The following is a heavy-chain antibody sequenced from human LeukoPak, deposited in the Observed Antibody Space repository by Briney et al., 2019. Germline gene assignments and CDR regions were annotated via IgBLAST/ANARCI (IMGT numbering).Heavy chain of an antibody. D-gene: IGHD2-2*01. CDR3: ARVGGYCSSTSCYFVDY. CDR2: ISSSSSYI. V-gene: IGHV3-21*01. J-gene: IGHJ4*02. Sequence: PGGSLRLSCAASGFTFSSYSMSWVRQAPGKGLEWVSSISSSSSYIYYADSVKGRFTISRDNAKNSLYLQMNSLRAEDTAVYYCARVGGYCSSTSCYFVDYWGQGTLVTVSS. CDR1: GFTFSSYS.